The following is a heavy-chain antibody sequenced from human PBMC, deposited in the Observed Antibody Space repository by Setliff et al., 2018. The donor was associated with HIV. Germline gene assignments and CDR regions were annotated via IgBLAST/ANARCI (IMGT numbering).Heavy chain of an antibody. CDR2: INHRGST. CDR3: AKKGNGDYHFDY. CDR1: GGLFTGYY. D-gene: IGHD4-17*01. V-gene: IGHV4-34*01. Sequence: PSETLSLTCAVSGGLFTGYYWSWIRQPPGKGLEWIGEINHRGSTNHNPSLKSRVTISVDTSKNQFSLKLSSVTAVDTAVYYCAKKGNGDYHFDYWGQGTLVTVSS. J-gene: IGHJ4*02.